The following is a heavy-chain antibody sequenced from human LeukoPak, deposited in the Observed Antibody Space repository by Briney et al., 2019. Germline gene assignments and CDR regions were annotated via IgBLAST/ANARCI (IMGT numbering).Heavy chain of an antibody. CDR1: GYTFTSYD. J-gene: IGHJ4*02. Sequence: ASVKVSCKASGYTFTSYDINWVRQATGQGLEWMGWINPNSGGPNYAQKFQGRVTVTRDTSISSAYMELSRLISDDTAVYYCARGIRGARHFDYWGQGTLVTVSS. CDR3: ARGIRGARHFDY. CDR2: INPNSGGP. D-gene: IGHD3-10*01. V-gene: IGHV1-2*02.